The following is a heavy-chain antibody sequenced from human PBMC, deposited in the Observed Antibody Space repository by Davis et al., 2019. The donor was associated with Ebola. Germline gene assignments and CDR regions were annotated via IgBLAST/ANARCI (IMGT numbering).Heavy chain of an antibody. CDR2: IRYDGNNK. Sequence: PGGSLRLSCAASGFTFSSYYMHWVRQAPGKGLEWVAIIRYDGNNKNYADSLKGRFTISRDNSKNTLFLQMGSLRVEDMAVYYCASGRTDDAFDIWGQGTMVTVSS. J-gene: IGHJ3*02. D-gene: IGHD1-1*01. V-gene: IGHV3-30*02. CDR1: GFTFSSYY. CDR3: ASGRTDDAFDI.